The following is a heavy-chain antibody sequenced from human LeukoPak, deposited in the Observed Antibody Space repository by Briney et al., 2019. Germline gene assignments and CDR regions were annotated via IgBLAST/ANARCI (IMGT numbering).Heavy chain of an antibody. CDR3: ARVTDSSSWYGSSYYYYYMDV. CDR2: IYYSGST. Sequence: SETLSLTCTVSGGSISSYYWSWIRQPPGKGLERIGYIYYSGSTNYNPSLKSRVTISVDTSKNQFSLKLSSVTAADTAVYYCARVTDSSSWYGSSYYYYYMDVWGKGTTVTVSS. V-gene: IGHV4-59*01. CDR1: GGSISSYY. D-gene: IGHD6-13*01. J-gene: IGHJ6*03.